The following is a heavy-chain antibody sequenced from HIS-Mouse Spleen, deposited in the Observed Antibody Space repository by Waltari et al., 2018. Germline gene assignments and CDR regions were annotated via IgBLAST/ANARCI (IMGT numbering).Heavy chain of an antibody. J-gene: IGHJ2*01. CDR2: IYYSGRT. V-gene: IGHV4-39*07. Sequence: QLQLQESGPGLVKPSETLSLTCTVSGGSISSSSYYWGWIRQPPGKGLEWIGRIYYSGRTSYNPSLKSRVTRSVDTSKNQFSLKLSSVTAADTAVYYCAREIPYSSSWYDWYFDLWGRGTLVTVSS. CDR1: GGSISSSSYY. CDR3: AREIPYSSSWYDWYFDL. D-gene: IGHD6-13*01.